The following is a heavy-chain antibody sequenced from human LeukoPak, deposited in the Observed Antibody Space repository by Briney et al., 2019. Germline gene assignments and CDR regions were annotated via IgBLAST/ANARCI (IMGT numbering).Heavy chain of an antibody. CDR1: GGTFSNYA. J-gene: IGHJ6*03. CDR3: ARDHIVGAGYYYYYYMDA. Sequence: RSSVKVSCKASGGTFSNYAISWVRQAPGQGLEWMGGIIIIFGTPNYAQKFQGRVTITADESTSTAYMELSSLRPDDTAVYYCARDHIVGAGYYYYYYMDAWGKGTTVTVSS. CDR2: IIIIFGTP. V-gene: IGHV1-69*01. D-gene: IGHD1-26*01.